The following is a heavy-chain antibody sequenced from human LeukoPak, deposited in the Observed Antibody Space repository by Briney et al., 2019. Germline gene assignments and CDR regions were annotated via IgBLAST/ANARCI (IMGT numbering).Heavy chain of an antibody. D-gene: IGHD3-22*01. Sequence: GGSLRLSCAASGFTFSSYAMHWVRQAPGKGLEWVAVISNDGKNKYYADSVKGRFTISRDNSKNTLYLQMNSLRADDTAVYYCARGLAYYYDSSAYFLDYWGQGTLVTVSS. CDR3: ARGLAYYYDSSAYFLDY. CDR2: ISNDGKNK. CDR1: GFTFSSYA. V-gene: IGHV3-30*04. J-gene: IGHJ4*02.